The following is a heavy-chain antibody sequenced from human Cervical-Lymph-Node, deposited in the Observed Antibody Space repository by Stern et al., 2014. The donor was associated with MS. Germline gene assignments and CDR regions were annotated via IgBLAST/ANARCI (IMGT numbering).Heavy chain of an antibody. D-gene: IGHD3-22*01. CDR3: ARGYYYDSSGYYPFDY. Sequence: QLQLQESGPGLVKPSQTLSLTCTVSGGSISSGGYYWSWIRQHPGKGLEWIGYIYYSGSTYYNPSLKSRVTISVDTSKNQFSLKLSSVTAADTAVYYCARGYYYDSSGYYPFDYWGQGTLVTVSS. CDR1: GGSISSGGYY. J-gene: IGHJ4*02. V-gene: IGHV4-31*03. CDR2: IYYSGST.